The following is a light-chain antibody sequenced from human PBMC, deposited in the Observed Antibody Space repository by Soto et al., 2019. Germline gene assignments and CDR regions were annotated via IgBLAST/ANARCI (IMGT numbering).Light chain of an antibody. CDR3: QHYNHWALT. Sequence: EIVLTQSPGTLSVSPGERATLSCRASQSVGSNLAWYQQNPGQPPRLLIYGASTRATGIPARFSGSGSGTEFTLTISSLQSEDFAVYYCQHYNHWALTFGGGTKVDI. J-gene: IGKJ4*01. CDR1: QSVGSN. V-gene: IGKV3-15*01. CDR2: GAS.